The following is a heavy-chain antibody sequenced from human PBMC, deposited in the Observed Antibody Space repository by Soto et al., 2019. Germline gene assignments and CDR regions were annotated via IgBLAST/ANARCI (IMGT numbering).Heavy chain of an antibody. D-gene: IGHD1-26*01. CDR1: GFSGSGYY. CDR3: ARIYSGSFSV. V-gene: IGHV3-66*01. CDR2: IYSDGST. J-gene: IGHJ6*02. Sequence: DVEVGESGGGLVQPGGSLRLSCAASGFSGSGYYMTWLRQAPGKGLEWVSPIYSDGSTYYADSVKGRFNLSRDKSKNTLFLQMNSLRAEDTAMYYCARIYSGSFSVWGHGTTVTVSS.